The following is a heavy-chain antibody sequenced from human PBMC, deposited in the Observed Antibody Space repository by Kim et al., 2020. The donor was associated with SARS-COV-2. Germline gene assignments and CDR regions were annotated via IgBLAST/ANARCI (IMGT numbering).Heavy chain of an antibody. CDR2: IIPIFGTA. V-gene: IGHV1-69*13. CDR1: GGTFSSYA. J-gene: IGHJ6*03. CDR3: ARVGIYCSGGSCYSPYHYYMDV. Sequence: SVKVSCKASGGTFSSYAISWVRQAPGQGLEWMGGIIPIFGTANYAQKFQGRVTITADESTSTAYMELSSLRSEDTAVYYCARVGIYCSGGSCYSPYHYYMDVWGKGTTVTVSS. D-gene: IGHD2-15*01.